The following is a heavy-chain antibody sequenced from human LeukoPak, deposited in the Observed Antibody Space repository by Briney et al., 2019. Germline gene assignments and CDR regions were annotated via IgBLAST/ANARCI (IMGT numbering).Heavy chain of an antibody. CDR1: GDTINSSNSS. Sequence: SSESLTLTCTVSGDTINSSNSSWGCVGQPKGQGLEWIATIFYSGSTFYNPSLKSRVTISLDTSKTQFSLRLRSVTAADTAVYYCARVFRFSHFDYWGQGTLVTVSS. D-gene: IGHD3-3*01. V-gene: IGHV4-39*07. CDR2: IFYSGST. J-gene: IGHJ4*02. CDR3: ARVFRFSHFDY.